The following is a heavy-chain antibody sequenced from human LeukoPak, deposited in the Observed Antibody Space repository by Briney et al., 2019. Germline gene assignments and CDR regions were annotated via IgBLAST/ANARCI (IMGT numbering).Heavy chain of an antibody. Sequence: ASVKVSCKASGYTFTSYYMHWVRQAPGQGLEWMGWMNPNSGNTGYAQKFQGRVTMTRNTSISTAYMELSSLRSEDTAVYYCARGGIAAAASAWGYWGQGTLVTVSA. V-gene: IGHV1-8*02. CDR1: GYTFTSYY. J-gene: IGHJ4*02. CDR3: ARGGIAAAASAWGY. D-gene: IGHD6-13*01. CDR2: MNPNSGNT.